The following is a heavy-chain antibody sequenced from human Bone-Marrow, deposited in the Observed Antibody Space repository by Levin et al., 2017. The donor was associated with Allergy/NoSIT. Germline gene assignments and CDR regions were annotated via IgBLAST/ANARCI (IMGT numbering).Heavy chain of an antibody. CDR3: AADYYAGYSFDY. CDR2: ISSSGGHR. Sequence: GESLKISCAASGFTFKTYAMNWVRQAPGKGLEWVSTISSSGGHRFYADSVKGRFTISRDESKTTLYLQMNGLRAEDTAIYYCAADYYAGYSFDYWGQGTLVTVSS. V-gene: IGHV3-23*01. D-gene: IGHD2-15*01. J-gene: IGHJ4*02. CDR1: GFTFKTYA.